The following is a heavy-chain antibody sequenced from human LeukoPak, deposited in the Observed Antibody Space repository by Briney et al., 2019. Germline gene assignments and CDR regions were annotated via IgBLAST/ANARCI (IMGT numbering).Heavy chain of an antibody. V-gene: IGHV4-39*01. CDR2: IYYSGST. Sequence: SETLSLTCTVSAGSITNHYWSWIRQPPGKGLEWIGTIYYSGSTYYNPSLKSRVTISVDTAKNYFSLSLRSVTAADTALYYCARQDYVSSYFDPWGQGTLVTVSS. J-gene: IGHJ5*02. CDR1: AGSITNHY. D-gene: IGHD4-17*01. CDR3: ARQDYVSSYFDP.